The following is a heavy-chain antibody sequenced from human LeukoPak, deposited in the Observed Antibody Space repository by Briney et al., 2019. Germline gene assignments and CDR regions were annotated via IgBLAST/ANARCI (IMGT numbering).Heavy chain of an antibody. Sequence: ASVKVSCQASGYTFTGYYLHWVRQATGQGLEWMGWINPNSGGTNYAQKFQGRVTMTRDTSISTAYMELSRLRSDDTAVYYCASGKRGYSSSWYPPGYWGQGTLVTVSS. D-gene: IGHD6-13*01. CDR1: GYTFTGYY. V-gene: IGHV1-2*02. CDR3: ASGKRGYSSSWYPPGY. J-gene: IGHJ4*02. CDR2: INPNSGGT.